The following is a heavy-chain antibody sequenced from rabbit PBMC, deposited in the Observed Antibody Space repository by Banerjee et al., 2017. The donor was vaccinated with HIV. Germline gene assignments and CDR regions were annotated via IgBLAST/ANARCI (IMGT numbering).Heavy chain of an antibody. CDR1: GFSFSNKYV. J-gene: IGHJ4*01. CDR3: ARGPGSSRYFNL. D-gene: IGHD8-1*01. Sequence: QEQLVESGGGLVKPGASLTLSCKASGFSFSNKYVMCWVRQAPGKGLESIACIYTTSGRTWYASWVNGRFPISRSTSLNTVDLKMTSLTAADTATYFCARGPGSSRYFNLWGPGTLVTVS. CDR2: IYTTSGRT. V-gene: IGHV1S43*01.